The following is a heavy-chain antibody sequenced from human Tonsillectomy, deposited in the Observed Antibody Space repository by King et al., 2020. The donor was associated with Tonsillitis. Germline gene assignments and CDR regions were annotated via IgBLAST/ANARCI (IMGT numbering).Heavy chain of an antibody. D-gene: IGHD4-17*01. Sequence: VQLVESGGGVVQPGRSLRLSCAASGFTFRTYAMHWVRQAPGKGLEWVAIISYDGSNKYYTDSVKGRFTISRDNSKYTLYLQMNSLRAEDTAVYYCARDIDDYDDYVGYFDYGGRGTLFTVSS. CDR2: ISYDGSNK. CDR3: ARDIDDYDDYVGYFDY. V-gene: IGHV3-30-3*01. CDR1: GFTFRTYA. J-gene: IGHJ4*02.